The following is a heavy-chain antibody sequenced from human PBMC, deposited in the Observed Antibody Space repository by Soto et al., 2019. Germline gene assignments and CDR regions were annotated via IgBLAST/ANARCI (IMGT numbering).Heavy chain of an antibody. CDR2: INPSGGST. CDR1: GYTMTSYY. J-gene: IGHJ3*02. Sequence: ASVKVSCKASGYTMTSYYVHWVRQAPGQGLEWMGIINPSGGSTSYAQKFQGRVTMTRDTSTSTVYMELSSLRSEDTAVYYCATLGYCTNGVCADAFDIWGQGTMVTVSS. CDR3: ATLGYCTNGVCADAFDI. D-gene: IGHD2-8*01. V-gene: IGHV1-46*01.